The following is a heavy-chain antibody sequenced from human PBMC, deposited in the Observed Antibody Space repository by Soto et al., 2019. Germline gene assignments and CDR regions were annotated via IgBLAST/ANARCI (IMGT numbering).Heavy chain of an antibody. Sequence: GLDCVSGINWNGGSTGYADSVKGRFTISRDNAKNSLYLQMNSLRAEDTALYHCARDSLYCSGGSCYDSFDYWGQGTLVTV. D-gene: IGHD2-15*01. J-gene: IGHJ4*02. CDR3: ARDSLYCSGGSCYDSFDY. CDR2: INWNGGST. V-gene: IGHV3-20*01.